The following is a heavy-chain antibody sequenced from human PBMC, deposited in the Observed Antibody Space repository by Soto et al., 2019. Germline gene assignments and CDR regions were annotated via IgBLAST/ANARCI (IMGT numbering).Heavy chain of an antibody. Sequence: QVQLVESGGGVVQPGRSLRLSCAASGFTFSSYGMHWVRQAPGKGLEWVAVIWYDGSNKYYADSVKGRFTISRDNSKNTLYLQMNSLRAEDTAVYYCARGAMIVVSHGMDVWGQGTTVTVSS. J-gene: IGHJ6*02. CDR3: ARGAMIVVSHGMDV. CDR1: GFTFSSYG. D-gene: IGHD3-22*01. CDR2: IWYDGSNK. V-gene: IGHV3-33*01.